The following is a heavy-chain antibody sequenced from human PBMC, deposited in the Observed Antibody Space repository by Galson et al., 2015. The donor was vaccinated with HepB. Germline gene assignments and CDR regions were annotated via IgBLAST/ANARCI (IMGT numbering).Heavy chain of an antibody. D-gene: IGHD3-3*01. CDR2: ISSSGSTI. CDR1: GFTFSSYE. Sequence: SLRLSCAASGFTFSSYEMNWVRQAPGKGLEWVSYISSSGSTIYYADSVKGRFTISRDNAKNSLYLQMNSLRAEDTAVYYCAGGHGEWLLYSYYYGMDVWGQGTTVTVSS. CDR3: AGGHGEWLLYSYYYGMDV. J-gene: IGHJ6*02. V-gene: IGHV3-48*03.